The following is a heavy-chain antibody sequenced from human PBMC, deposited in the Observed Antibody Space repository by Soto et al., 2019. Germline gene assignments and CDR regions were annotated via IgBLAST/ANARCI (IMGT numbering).Heavy chain of an antibody. V-gene: IGHV2-5*02. J-gene: IGHJ4*02. CDR3: AHTWGLPFDY. CDR2: FYWDDDK. CDR1: GFSLRTTGVG. Sequence: QITLKESGPTLVKPTQTLTLTCTYSGFSLRTTGVGVGWIRQPPGKALEWLGIFYWDDDKRYSPSLKNRLTLTNVISKSQVVLTLTNMDPVDTATYYCAHTWGLPFDYWGQGTLVIVSS. D-gene: IGHD3-16*01.